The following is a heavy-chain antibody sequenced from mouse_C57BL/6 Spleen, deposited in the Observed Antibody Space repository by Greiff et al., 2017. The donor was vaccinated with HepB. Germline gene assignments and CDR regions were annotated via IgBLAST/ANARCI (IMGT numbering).Heavy chain of an antibody. CDR1: GYTFTSYW. J-gene: IGHJ1*03. CDR2: IHPNSGST. D-gene: IGHD4-1*01. CDR3: ARSAGTSWYFDV. V-gene: IGHV1-64*01. Sequence: VQLQQPGAELVKPGASVKLSCKASGYTFTSYWMHWVKQRPGQGLEWIGMIHPNSGSTNYNEKFKSKATLTVDKSSSTAYMQLSSLTSEDSAVYYCARSAGTSWYFDVWGTGTTVTVSS.